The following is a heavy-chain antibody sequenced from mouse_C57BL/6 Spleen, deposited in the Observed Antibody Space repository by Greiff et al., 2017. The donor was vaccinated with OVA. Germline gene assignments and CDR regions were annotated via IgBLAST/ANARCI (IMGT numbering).Heavy chain of an antibody. CDR1: GFTFSSYA. CDR2: ISDGGSYT. J-gene: IGHJ3*01. V-gene: IGHV5-4*01. D-gene: IGHD2-4*01. Sequence: EVQGVESGGGLVKPGGSLKLSCAASGFTFSSYAMSWVRQTPEKRLEWVATISDGGSYTYYPDNVKGRFTISRDNAKNNLYLQMSHLKAEDTAMYYCARDPLYDYDEAWFAYWGQGTLVTVSA. CDR3: ARDPLYDYDEAWFAY.